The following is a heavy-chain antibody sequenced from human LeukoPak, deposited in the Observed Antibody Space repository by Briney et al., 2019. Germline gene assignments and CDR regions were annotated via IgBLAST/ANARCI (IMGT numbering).Heavy chain of an antibody. Sequence: GESLKISCKGSGYSFTSYWIGWVRQMSGKGLEWGGIIYPGDSDTRYSPSFQGQVTISADKSISTAYLQWSSLKASDTAMYYCARHPVGPPYGMDVWGQGTTVTVSS. CDR3: ARHPVGPPYGMDV. CDR2: IYPGDSDT. CDR1: GYSFTSYW. D-gene: IGHD3/OR15-3a*01. J-gene: IGHJ6*02. V-gene: IGHV5-51*01.